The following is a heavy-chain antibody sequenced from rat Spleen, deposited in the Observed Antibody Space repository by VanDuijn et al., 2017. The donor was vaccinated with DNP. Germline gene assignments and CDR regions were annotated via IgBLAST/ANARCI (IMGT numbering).Heavy chain of an antibody. D-gene: IGHD1-7*01. J-gene: IGHJ2*01. CDR3: TRHDYYFDY. CDR2: IWAGGGT. V-gene: IGHV2-72*01. CDR1: GFSLTTNG. Sequence: QVQVKESGPGLVQSSQTLSLTCTVSGFSLTTNGVSWVRQPPGKSLVWMGSIWAGGGTNYNSAVQSRLSISRDTSKSQVFLELHSLQPEDTGTYYCTRHDYYFDYWGQGVMVTVSS.